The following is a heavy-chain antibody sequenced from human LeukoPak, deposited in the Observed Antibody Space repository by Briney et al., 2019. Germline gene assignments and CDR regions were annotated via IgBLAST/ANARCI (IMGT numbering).Heavy chain of an antibody. CDR1: GDSLRNSGSY. CDR3: ARGTRGSFDY. V-gene: IGHV4-39*01. Sequence: PSETLSLTCTVSGDSLRNSGSYWVWNRQPSGKGLEWTGSIYYDGKTYYNPSLKSRVTISADTSKSQFSLKMSSVTAADTAVYYCARGTRGSFDYWGQGTLVTVSS. J-gene: IGHJ4*02. CDR2: IYYDGKT. D-gene: IGHD2-8*02.